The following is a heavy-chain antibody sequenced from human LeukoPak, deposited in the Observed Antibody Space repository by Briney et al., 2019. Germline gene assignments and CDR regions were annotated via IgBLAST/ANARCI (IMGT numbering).Heavy chain of an antibody. D-gene: IGHD1-7*01. Sequence: ASVKVSCKASGGTFSSYAISWVRQAPGQGLEWMGGITPILGTANYAQKFQGRVTITTDESTSTAYMELSSLRSEDTAVYYCARGTPHAFDIWGQGTMVTVSS. CDR1: GGTFSSYA. V-gene: IGHV1-69*05. J-gene: IGHJ3*02. CDR3: ARGTPHAFDI. CDR2: ITPILGTA.